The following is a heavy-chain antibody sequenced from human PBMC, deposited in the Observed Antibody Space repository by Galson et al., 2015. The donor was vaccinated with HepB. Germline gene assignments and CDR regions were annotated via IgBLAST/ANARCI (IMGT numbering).Heavy chain of an antibody. V-gene: IGHV3-7*03. J-gene: IGHJ6*02. D-gene: IGHD6-13*01. CDR1: GFTFSSYW. CDR2: IKEDGSEQ. CDR3: ARDKYSSRWYDYYYGMDV. Sequence: SLRLSCAASGFTFSSYWMSWVRQAPGKGLEWVANIKEDGSEQYYVDSVMGRLTISRGNARNSLYLQMNSLRAEDTAVYYCARDKYSSRWYDYYYGMDVWGQGTTVTVSS.